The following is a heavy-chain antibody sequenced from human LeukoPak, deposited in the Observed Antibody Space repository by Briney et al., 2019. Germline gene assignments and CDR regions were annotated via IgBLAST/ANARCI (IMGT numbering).Heavy chain of an antibody. Sequence: GRSLRLSCAASGFTFSSYGMHWVRQAPGKGLEWVAVISYDGSNKYYADSVKGRFTTSRDNSKNTLYLQMNSLRAEDTAVYYCAKDRATVFYFDYWGQGTLVTVSS. CDR2: ISYDGSNK. CDR1: GFTFSSYG. V-gene: IGHV3-30*18. CDR3: AKDRATVFYFDY. J-gene: IGHJ4*02. D-gene: IGHD4-17*01.